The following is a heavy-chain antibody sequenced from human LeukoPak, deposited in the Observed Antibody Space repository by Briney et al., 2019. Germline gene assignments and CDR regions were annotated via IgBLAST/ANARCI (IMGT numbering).Heavy chain of an antibody. Sequence: PGGSLRLSCAASGFTFNNYAMYWVRQAPGKGLERVSGVFGSGGSAHYADSVKGRFTISRDNSKNTVYLEINSLRAEDTAIYYCGKTTTGYSSGRYPGWPVDYWGQGTLVTVSS. CDR1: GFTFNNYA. V-gene: IGHV3-23*01. J-gene: IGHJ4*02. CDR3: GKTTTGYSSGRYPGWPVDY. CDR2: VFGSGGSA. D-gene: IGHD6-19*01.